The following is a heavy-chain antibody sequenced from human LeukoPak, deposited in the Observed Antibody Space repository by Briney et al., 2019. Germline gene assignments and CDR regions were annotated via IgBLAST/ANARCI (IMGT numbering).Heavy chain of an antibody. Sequence: GASVKVSCKASGYTFTSYGISWVQQAPGQGLEWMGWISAYNGNTNYAQKLQGRVTMTTDTSTSTAYMELRSLRSDDTAVYYCARDGVVVVAATRYYYYGMDVCGQGTTVTVSS. CDR2: ISAYNGNT. CDR3: ARDGVVVVAATRYYYYGMDV. CDR1: GYTFTSYG. J-gene: IGHJ6*02. V-gene: IGHV1-18*01. D-gene: IGHD2-15*01.